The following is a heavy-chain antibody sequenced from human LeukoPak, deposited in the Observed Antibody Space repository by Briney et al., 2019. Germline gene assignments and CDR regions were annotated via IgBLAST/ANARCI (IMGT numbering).Heavy chain of an antibody. CDR1: GFTFDDYA. J-gene: IGHJ4*02. CDR3: AKVYSYGLAAYFDY. V-gene: IGHV3-9*01. Sequence: PGRSLRLSCAASGFTFDDYAMHWVRQAPGKGLEWVSGISWNSGSIGYADSVKGRFTISRDNAKNSLYLQMNSLRAEDTALYYCAKVYSYGLAAYFDYWGQGTLVTASS. CDR2: ISWNSGSI. D-gene: IGHD5-18*01.